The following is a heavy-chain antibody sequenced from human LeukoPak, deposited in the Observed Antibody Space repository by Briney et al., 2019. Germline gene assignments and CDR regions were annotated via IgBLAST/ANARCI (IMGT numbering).Heavy chain of an antibody. J-gene: IGHJ4*02. CDR3: ARARYCSGTSCYFDY. D-gene: IGHD2-15*01. V-gene: IGHV3-7*01. CDR1: GFTFSNYW. CDR2: IKQDGSEK. Sequence: GGSLRLSCAASGFTFSNYWMSWVRQAPGKGLEWVANIKQDGSEKYYVDSVKGRFAISSDNAKNSLYLQMNSLRAEDLAVYYCARARYCSGTSCYFDYLGQGTLVTVSS.